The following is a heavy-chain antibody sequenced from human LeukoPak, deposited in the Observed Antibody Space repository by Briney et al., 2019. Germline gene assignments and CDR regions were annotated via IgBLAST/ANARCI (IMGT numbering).Heavy chain of an antibody. D-gene: IGHD3-10*01. V-gene: IGHV3-21*01. Sequence: GGSLRLPCAASGFTFSSYSMNWVRQAPGKGLEWVSSISGSSSYIYYADSVKGRFTISRDNAKNSLYLQMNSLRTEDTAVYYCARANFYGSGSYNGYWGQGTLVTVSS. CDR1: GFTFSSYS. CDR3: ARANFYGSGSYNGY. J-gene: IGHJ4*02. CDR2: ISGSSSYI.